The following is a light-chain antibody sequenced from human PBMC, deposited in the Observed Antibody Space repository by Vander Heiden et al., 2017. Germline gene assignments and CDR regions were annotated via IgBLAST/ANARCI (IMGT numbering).Light chain of an antibody. CDR2: GKN. Sequence: SSELTQDPAVSVALGQTVRITCQGDSLRSYYASWYQQKPGQAPVLVIYGKNNRPSGIPDRFSGSSSGNTASLTITGAQAEDEADYYCNSRDSSGNHWVFVGGTKLTVL. CDR3: NSRDSSGNHWV. V-gene: IGLV3-19*01. J-gene: IGLJ3*02. CDR1: SLRSYY.